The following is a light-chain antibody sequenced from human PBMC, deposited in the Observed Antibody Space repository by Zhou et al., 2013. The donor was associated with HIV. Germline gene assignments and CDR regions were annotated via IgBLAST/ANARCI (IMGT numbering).Light chain of an antibody. Sequence: AIRITQSPSSLSASTGDRVTITCRASQGISSYLAWYQQKPGKAPKLLIYAASNLHTDVPSRFSGSGAGTYFTLTITSLQPDDFATYYCQQSHSPSFGQENYSITFGQGTRLEIK. CDR2: AAS. J-gene: IGKJ5*01. V-gene: IGKV1-8*01. CDR3: QQSHSPSFGQENYSIT. CDR1: QGISSY.